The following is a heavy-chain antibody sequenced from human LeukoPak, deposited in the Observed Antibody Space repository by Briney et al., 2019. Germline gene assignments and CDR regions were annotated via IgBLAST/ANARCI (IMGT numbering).Heavy chain of an antibody. CDR1: GGTFSRHA. D-gene: IGHD6-6*01. CDR2: IIPIFGTA. V-gene: IGHV1-69*13. CDR3: ARDRNSGSSLDI. Sequence: ASVKVSCKASGGTFSRHAINWVRQAPGQGPEWMGGIIPIFGTANYAQKFQGRVTIIADESTSTAYMELSSLKSDDTAVYYCARDRNSGSSLDIWGQGTMLTVSS. J-gene: IGHJ3*02.